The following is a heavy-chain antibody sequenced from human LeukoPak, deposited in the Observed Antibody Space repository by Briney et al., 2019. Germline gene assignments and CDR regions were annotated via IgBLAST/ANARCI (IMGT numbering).Heavy chain of an antibody. Sequence: PSETLSLTCVVYGGSFSGYYWSWTRLSPGKGLEWIGEINHSGSANYNVSLKSRVTISVDTSKNQFSLKLSSVTAADTAVYYCARGDYYYMDLWGKGTTVTVSS. CDR3: ARGDYYYMDL. CDR2: INHSGSA. V-gene: IGHV4-34*01. J-gene: IGHJ6*03. CDR1: GGSFSGYY.